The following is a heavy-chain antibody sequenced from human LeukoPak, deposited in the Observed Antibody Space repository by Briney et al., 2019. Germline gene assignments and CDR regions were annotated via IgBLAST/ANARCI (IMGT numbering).Heavy chain of an antibody. Sequence: SETLSLTCTVSGYSISSGYYWGWIRQPPGKGLEWFGSIYHSGSTYYNPSLKSRVTISVDTSKNQFSLKLSSVTAADTAVYYCARPLPVTKAYWFDPWGQGTLVTVSS. J-gene: IGHJ5*02. CDR1: GYSISSGYY. CDR2: IYHSGST. V-gene: IGHV4-38-2*02. CDR3: ARPLPVTKAYWFDP. D-gene: IGHD4-17*01.